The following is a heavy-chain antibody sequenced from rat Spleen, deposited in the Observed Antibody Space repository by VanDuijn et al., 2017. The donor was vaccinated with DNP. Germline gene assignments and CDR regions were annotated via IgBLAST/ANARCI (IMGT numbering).Heavy chain of an antibody. J-gene: IGHJ3*01. Sequence: QVQLKESGPGLVQPSQTLSLTCTVSGFSLTSNSVHWVRQPPGKGLEWIAAISTGGSTYYNSALKSRLSISKDTSKSQVFLKMNSLQTEDTATYYCARSPETSYIYFPWAYWGQGTLVTVSS. D-gene: IGHD1-2*01. V-gene: IGHV2-6*01. CDR3: ARSPETSYIYFPWAY. CDR2: ISTGGST. CDR1: GFSLTSNS.